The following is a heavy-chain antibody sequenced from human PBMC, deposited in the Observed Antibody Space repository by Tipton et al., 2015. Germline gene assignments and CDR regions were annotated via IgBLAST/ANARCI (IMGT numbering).Heavy chain of an antibody. CDR1: GGSINNYNYY. CDR2: IYYSGTT. D-gene: IGHD5-12*01. V-gene: IGHV4-61*01. CDR3: ARRRVATGGKAFDI. J-gene: IGHJ3*02. Sequence: TLSLTCTVSGGSINNYNYYWTWIRQPPGKGLEWIGYIYYSGTTTYNPSLNSRVTISVDTSKNQFSLNLSSVTAADTAVYFCARRRVATGGKAFDIWGQGTMVTVSS.